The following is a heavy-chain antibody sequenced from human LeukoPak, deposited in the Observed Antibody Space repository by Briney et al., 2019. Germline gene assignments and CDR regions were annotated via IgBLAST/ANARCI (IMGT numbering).Heavy chain of an antibody. Sequence: SETLSLTCTVSGGSISSYYWSWIRQPPGKGLEWIGYIYFSGSTYYNPSLKSRVTISVDTSKNQFSLKLSSVTAADTAVYYCARAPYYYGSGSYAYFDYWGQGTLVTVSS. D-gene: IGHD3-10*01. CDR2: IYFSGST. CDR1: GGSISSYY. J-gene: IGHJ4*02. V-gene: IGHV4-59*08. CDR3: ARAPYYYGSGSYAYFDY.